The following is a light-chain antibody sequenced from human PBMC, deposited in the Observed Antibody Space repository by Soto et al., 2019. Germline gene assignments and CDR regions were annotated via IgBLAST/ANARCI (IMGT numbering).Light chain of an antibody. CDR3: RLRSNWPPGGYT. J-gene: IGKJ2*01. V-gene: IGKV3-11*01. CDR1: QSVSSY. Sequence: EIVLTQSPATLSLSPGERATLSCRASQSVSSYLAWYQQKPGQAPRLLIYDASNRATGIPARFSGSGSGTDFTLTISSLEPEDFAGYYCRLRSNWPPGGYTFGQGTKLEIK. CDR2: DAS.